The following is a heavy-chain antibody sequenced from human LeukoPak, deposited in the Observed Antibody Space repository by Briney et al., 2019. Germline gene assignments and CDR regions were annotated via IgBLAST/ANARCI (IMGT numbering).Heavy chain of an antibody. CDR1: GGSISSYY. J-gene: IGHJ3*02. V-gene: IGHV4-59*08. D-gene: IGHD1-26*01. CDR2: IYYSGST. Sequence: SETLSLTCTLSGGSISSYYWSWIRQPPGQGLEWIAYIYYSGSTNYNPSLNSRATISLDTSKNQFSLKLTSVTAADTAVYYCARFGGSYFAFEIWGQGTMVTVSS. CDR3: ARFGGSYFAFEI.